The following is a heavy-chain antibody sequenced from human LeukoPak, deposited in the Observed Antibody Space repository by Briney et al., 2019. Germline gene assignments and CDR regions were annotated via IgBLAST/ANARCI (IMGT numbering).Heavy chain of an antibody. CDR3: AKQDYYDSIDY. CDR1: GFTFSSYA. V-gene: IGHV3-23*01. J-gene: IGHJ4*02. D-gene: IGHD3-22*01. Sequence: GGSLRLSCAASGFTFSSYAMSWVRQAPGKGREWVSAISGSGGSTYYADSVKGRFIISRDNSKNTLYLQMNSLRAEDTAVYYCAKQDYYDSIDYWGQGTLVTVSS. CDR2: ISGSGGST.